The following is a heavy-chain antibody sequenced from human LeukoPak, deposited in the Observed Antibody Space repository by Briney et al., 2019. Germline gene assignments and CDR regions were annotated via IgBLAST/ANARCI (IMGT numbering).Heavy chain of an antibody. J-gene: IGHJ4*02. D-gene: IGHD3-22*01. CDR2: IYYSGST. Sequence: SETLSLTCTVSGGSINSYYWSWIRQPPGKGLEWIGYIYYSGSTNYSPSLWRRVTISVDTSKNQFSLRLHSVTAADTAVYYCARDRSYYSDTGTDYWGQGALVTVSS. V-gene: IGHV4-59*12. CDR1: GGSINSYY. CDR3: ARDRSYYSDTGTDY.